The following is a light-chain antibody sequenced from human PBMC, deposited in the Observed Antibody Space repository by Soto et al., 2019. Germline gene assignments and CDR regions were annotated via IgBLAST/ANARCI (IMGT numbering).Light chain of an antibody. CDR1: NSDVGGYNY. V-gene: IGLV2-14*01. Sequence: QSALTQPASVSGSPGQSITISCTGTNSDVGGYNYVSWYQQYPGEAPKLMIYDVINRPSGVSNRFSGSKSGNTASLTISGLQAEDEAEYYCGSYRTNSPYVFGTGTKVTVL. CDR3: GSYRTNSPYV. J-gene: IGLJ1*01. CDR2: DVI.